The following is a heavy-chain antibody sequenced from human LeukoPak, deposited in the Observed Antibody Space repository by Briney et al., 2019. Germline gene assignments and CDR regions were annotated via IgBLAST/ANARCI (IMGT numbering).Heavy chain of an antibody. J-gene: IGHJ4*02. D-gene: IGHD1-26*01. CDR3: ARGPKVGATTHFDY. Sequence: SETLSLTCAAYGGSFSGYYWSWIRQPPGKGLEWIGEINHSGSTNYNPSLKSRVTISVDTSKNQFSLKLSSVTAADTAVYYCARGPKVGATTHFDYWGQGTLVTVSS. CDR2: INHSGST. CDR1: GGSFSGYY. V-gene: IGHV4-34*01.